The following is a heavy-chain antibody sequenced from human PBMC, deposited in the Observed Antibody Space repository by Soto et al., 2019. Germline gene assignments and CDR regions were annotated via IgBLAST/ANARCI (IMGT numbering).Heavy chain of an antibody. D-gene: IGHD3-10*01. CDR2: INHLETT. V-gene: IGHV4-30-2*01. Sequence: QLQLHMSGSGLVKPSQTLSLTYTVSGASITYGAYCWSWIRQTPGKGLEWIGYINHLETTFYNPSFESRLTLSIDRTKDQFSLNLKSMSAADRAVYFCARGGGFDSFDYWGQGILVTVSS. CDR3: ARGGGFDSFDY. J-gene: IGHJ4*02. CDR1: GASITYGAYC.